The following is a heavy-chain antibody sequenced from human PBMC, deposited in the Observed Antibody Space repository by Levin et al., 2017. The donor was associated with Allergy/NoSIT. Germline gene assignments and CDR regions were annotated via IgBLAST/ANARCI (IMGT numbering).Heavy chain of an antibody. CDR2: ISWNSGSI. CDR1: GFTFDDYA. V-gene: IGHV3-9*01. J-gene: IGHJ4*02. Sequence: LSLTCAASGFTFDDYAMHWVRQAPGKGLEWVSGISWNSGSIGYADSVKGRFTISRDNAKNSLYLQMNSLRAEDTALYYCAKDTGATTVTTIDYWGQGTLVTVSS. CDR3: AKDTGATTVTTIDY. D-gene: IGHD4-17*01.